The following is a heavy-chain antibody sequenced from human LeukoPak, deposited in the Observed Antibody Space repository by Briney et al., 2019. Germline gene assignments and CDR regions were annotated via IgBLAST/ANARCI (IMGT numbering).Heavy chain of an antibody. CDR3: ARPYYYDSRIDP. J-gene: IGHJ5*02. CDR2: MYYSGST. Sequence: SETLSLTCTVSGGSITSGDYYWSWIRQPPGKGLEWIAYMYYSGSTYYNPSLKSRVTMSADTSKNQFSLKLSSVTAADMAVYYCARPYYYDSRIDPWGQGTLVTVSS. CDR1: GGSITSGDYY. V-gene: IGHV4-30-4*01. D-gene: IGHD3-22*01.